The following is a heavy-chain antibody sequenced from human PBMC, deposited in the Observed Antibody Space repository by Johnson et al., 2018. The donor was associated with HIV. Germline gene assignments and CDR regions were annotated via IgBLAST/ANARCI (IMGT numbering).Heavy chain of an antibody. D-gene: IGHD3-16*01. CDR2: LSSGGDT. CDR1: GFTFSTYG. J-gene: IGHJ3*02. Sequence: QEQLVESGGGVVQPGRSLRLSCAASGFTFSTYGMHCVRQAPGKGLEWVSVLSSGGDTYYTDSVNGRFTISRDNSKNTLYVQMNSLRAEDTAVYYCAREVYAHDAFDIWGQGTMVTVSS. V-gene: IGHV3-NL1*01. CDR3: AREVYAHDAFDI.